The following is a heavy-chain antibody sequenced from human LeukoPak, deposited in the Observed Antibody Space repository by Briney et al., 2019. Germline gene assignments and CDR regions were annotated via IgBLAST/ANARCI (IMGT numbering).Heavy chain of an antibody. V-gene: IGHV1-46*01. D-gene: IGHD6-13*01. Sequence: ASVKVSCKASGYTFTSYYMHWVRQAPGQGFEWMGIINPSGGSTSYAQKFQGRVTMTRDTSTSTVYMELSSLRSEDTAVYYCAREGSAAADYYYYYGMDVWGQGTTVTVSS. CDR3: AREGSAAADYYYYYGMDV. CDR2: INPSGGST. CDR1: GYTFTSYY. J-gene: IGHJ6*02.